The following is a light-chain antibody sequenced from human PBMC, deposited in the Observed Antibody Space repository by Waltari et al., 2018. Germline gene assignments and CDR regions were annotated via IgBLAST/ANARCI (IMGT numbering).Light chain of an antibody. CDR2: DVS. V-gene: IGLV2-11*01. CDR3: CSYAGSYVV. Sequence: QSALTQPRSVSGSPGQSVTISCTGTSSDVGGYNYVSWYHHHPGKAPKVMVYDVSKRPSGVPDRFSGSMSGNSASLTISGLQAEDEADYSCCSYAGSYVVFGGGTKLTVL. J-gene: IGLJ2*01. CDR1: SSDVGGYNY.